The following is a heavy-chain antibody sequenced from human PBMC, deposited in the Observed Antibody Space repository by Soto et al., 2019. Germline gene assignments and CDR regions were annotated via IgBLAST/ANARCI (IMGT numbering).Heavy chain of an antibody. J-gene: IGHJ4*02. CDR1: GGTFSSYA. Sequence: GASVKVSCKASGGTFSSYAISWVRQAPGQGLEWMGGIIPIFGTANYAQKFQGRVTITADESTSTAYMELNSLRDEDSAVYYCVTDLNWQGHWGQGTLVTVSS. CDR3: VTDLNWQGH. V-gene: IGHV1-69*13. CDR2: IIPIFGTA.